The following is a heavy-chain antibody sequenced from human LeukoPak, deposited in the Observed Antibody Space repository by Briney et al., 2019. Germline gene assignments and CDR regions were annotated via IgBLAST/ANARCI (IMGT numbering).Heavy chain of an antibody. Sequence: ASVKVSCKASASAFTSNNVRWVRDAPGQGLEWMGWINPNSGGTNYALKFRGRVTMTRDTSISTSSMELSRLISDDTAVNYWQRPQDHGGNVENFNIWGQGTMVTVSS. CDR1: ASAFTSNN. CDR2: INPNSGGT. V-gene: IGHV1-2*02. CDR3: QRPQDHGGNVENFNI. D-gene: IGHD4-23*01. J-gene: IGHJ3*02.